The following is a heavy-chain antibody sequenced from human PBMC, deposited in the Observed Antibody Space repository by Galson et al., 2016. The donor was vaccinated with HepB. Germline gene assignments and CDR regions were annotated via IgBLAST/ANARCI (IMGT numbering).Heavy chain of an antibody. Sequence: QSGAEVKKPRESLKIFCKGSGYSFTGFWIGWVRQKPGKGLEWMGIIYPGDSETRYSPSFQGQVTMSVDKSINTAYLQWSSLKASDTAIYYCARRTVGYYKGASDYWGQGTLVTVSS. CDR3: ARRTVGYYKGASDY. D-gene: IGHD1-26*01. J-gene: IGHJ4*02. CDR2: IYPGDSET. V-gene: IGHV5-51*03. CDR1: GYSFTGFW.